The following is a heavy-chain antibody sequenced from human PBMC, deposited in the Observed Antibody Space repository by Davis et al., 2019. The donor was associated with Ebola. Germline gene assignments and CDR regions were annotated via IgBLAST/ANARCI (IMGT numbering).Heavy chain of an antibody. Sequence: PSETLSLTCAVYGGSFSGYYWSWIRQHPGKGLEWIGYIYYSGSTNYNPSLKSRVTISVDTSKNQFSLKLSSVTAADTAVYYCARHEYDSSGPFQHWGQGTLVTVSS. CDR1: GGSFSGYY. D-gene: IGHD3-22*01. J-gene: IGHJ1*01. CDR2: IYYSGST. CDR3: ARHEYDSSGPFQH. V-gene: IGHV4-59*08.